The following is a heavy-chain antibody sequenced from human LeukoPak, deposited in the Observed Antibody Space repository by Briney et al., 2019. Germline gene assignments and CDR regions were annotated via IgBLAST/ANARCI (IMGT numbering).Heavy chain of an antibody. Sequence: GGSLRLSCAASGFTFSSYEMNWVRQAPGKGLEWVSYISSSGSTIYYADSVKGRFTNSRDNAKNSLYLQMNSLRAEDTAVYYCARNSRETSIAAAGGAYFDYWGQGTLVTVSS. J-gene: IGHJ4*02. CDR3: ARNSRETSIAAAGGAYFDY. D-gene: IGHD6-13*01. CDR1: GFTFSSYE. CDR2: ISSSGSTI. V-gene: IGHV3-48*03.